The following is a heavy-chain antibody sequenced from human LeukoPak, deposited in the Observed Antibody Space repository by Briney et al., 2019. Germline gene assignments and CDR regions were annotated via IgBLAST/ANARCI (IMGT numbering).Heavy chain of an antibody. Sequence: GGSLRLSCAASGFTFSSYAMSWVRQAPGKGLEWVSVIYSGGTTYYADSVKGRFTISRDNSKNTVYLQMDSLRAEDTAVYYCARDRATHFDYWGQGTLVTVSS. CDR3: ARDRATHFDY. CDR1: GFTFSSYA. V-gene: IGHV3-53*01. J-gene: IGHJ4*02. D-gene: IGHD3-10*01. CDR2: IYSGGTT.